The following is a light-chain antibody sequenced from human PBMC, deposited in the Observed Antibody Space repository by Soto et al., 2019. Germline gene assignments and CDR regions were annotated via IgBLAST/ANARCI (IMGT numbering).Light chain of an antibody. CDR1: QDIITW. Sequence: DIQMTQSPSYVSASEGDRVTITCRASQDIITWLAWFQPKPWKAPRLLIYSASTLQRGVPSRVSGSGSGTEFTITITRLEREEVPICFYQPSAGLPFPFGPGT. CDR2: SAS. CDR3: QPSAGLPFP. V-gene: IGKV1-12*01. J-gene: IGKJ3*01.